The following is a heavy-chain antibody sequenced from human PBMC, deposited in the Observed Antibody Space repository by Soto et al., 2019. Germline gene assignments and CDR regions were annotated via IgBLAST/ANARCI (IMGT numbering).Heavy chain of an antibody. J-gene: IGHJ4*02. CDR2: IKQDGSEK. V-gene: IGHV3-7*01. D-gene: IGHD6-19*01. CDR1: GFTFSSYW. Sequence: GGSLRLSCAASGFTFSSYWMSWVRQAPGKGLEWAANIKQDGSEKYYVDYVKGRFTISRDNAKNSLYLQMNSLRAEDTAVYYCARDSSGWYFDYWGQGTLVTVSS. CDR3: ARDSSGWYFDY.